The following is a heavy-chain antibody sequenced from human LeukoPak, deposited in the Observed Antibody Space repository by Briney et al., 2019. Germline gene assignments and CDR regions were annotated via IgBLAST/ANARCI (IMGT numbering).Heavy chain of an antibody. V-gene: IGHV4-34*01. CDR1: GGSFSGYY. J-gene: IGHJ6*04. CDR3: ARGAGYCSGGSCYYYGMDV. CDR2: INHSGST. Sequence: LETLSLTCAVYGGSFSGYYWSWIRQPPGKGLEWIGEINHSGSTNYNPSLKSRVTISVDTSKNQFSLKLSSVTAADTAVYYCARGAGYCSGGSCYYYGMDVWGKGTTVTVSS. D-gene: IGHD2-15*01.